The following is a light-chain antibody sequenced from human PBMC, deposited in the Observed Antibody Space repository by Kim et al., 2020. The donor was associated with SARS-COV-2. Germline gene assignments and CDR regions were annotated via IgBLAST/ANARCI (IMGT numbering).Light chain of an antibody. V-gene: IGKV3-20*01. Sequence: SPGESATLSCRASQSVSSFYLGWYQQKPGQAPRLLIYAASSRATGIPDRFSGSGSGTDFTLTISRLEPEDFAVYYCQQYGSSPPYTFGQGTKLEI. CDR3: QQYGSSPPYT. CDR1: QSVSSFY. CDR2: AAS. J-gene: IGKJ2*01.